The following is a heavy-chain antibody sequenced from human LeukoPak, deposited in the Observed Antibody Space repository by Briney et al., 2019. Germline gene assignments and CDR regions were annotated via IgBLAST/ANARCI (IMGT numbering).Heavy chain of an antibody. CDR2: MDPNSGNT. D-gene: IGHD2-15*01. CDR3: ARGLVAATSRDYYYYGMDV. J-gene: IGHJ6*02. CDR1: GYTFSSYD. Sequence: GASVNVSCKASGYTFSSYDINWVRQATGQGLEWMGWMDPNSGNTGYAQKFQGRVTMTRNTSISTAYMELSSLRSEDTAVYYCARGLVAATSRDYYYYGMDVWGQGTTVTVSS. V-gene: IGHV1-8*01.